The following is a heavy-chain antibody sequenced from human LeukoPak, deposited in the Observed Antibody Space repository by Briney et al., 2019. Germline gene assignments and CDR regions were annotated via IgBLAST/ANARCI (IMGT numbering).Heavy chain of an antibody. CDR3: AKLVGAGPNGDY. D-gene: IGHD1-26*01. V-gene: IGHV3-30*18. CDR2: ISYDGSNK. CDR1: GFTFSSYA. Sequence: GGSLRLSCAASGFTFSSYAMSWVRQAPGKGLEWVAVISYDGSNKYYADSVKGRFTISRDNSKNTLYLQMNSLRAEDTAVYYCAKLVGAGPNGDYWGQGTLVTVSS. J-gene: IGHJ4*02.